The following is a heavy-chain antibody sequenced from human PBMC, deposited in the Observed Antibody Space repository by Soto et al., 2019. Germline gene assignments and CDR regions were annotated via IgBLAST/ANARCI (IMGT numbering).Heavy chain of an antibody. CDR3: ASDIVVVPAARDYDGMDV. V-gene: IGHV3-48*03. CDR1: GFTFSSYE. CDR2: ISSSGSTI. Sequence: GGSLRLSCAASGFTFSSYEMNWVRQAPGKGLEWISYISSSGSTIYYADSVKGRFTISRDNAKNSLYLQMNSLRAEDTAVYYCASDIVVVPAARDYDGMDVWGQGTTVTVSS. D-gene: IGHD2-2*01. J-gene: IGHJ6*02.